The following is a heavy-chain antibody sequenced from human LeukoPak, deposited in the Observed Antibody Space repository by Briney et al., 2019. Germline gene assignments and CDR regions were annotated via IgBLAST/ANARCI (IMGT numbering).Heavy chain of an antibody. V-gene: IGHV1-2*02. CDR1: GGTFSSYA. Sequence: ASVKVSCKASGGTFSSYAISWVRQAPGQGLEWMGWINPNSGGTNYAQKFQGRVTMTRDTSISTAYMELRRLRSDDTAVYYCARVERGGVLVVWGPGTLVIVSS. D-gene: IGHD3-16*01. CDR3: ARVERGGVLVV. J-gene: IGHJ4*02. CDR2: INPNSGGT.